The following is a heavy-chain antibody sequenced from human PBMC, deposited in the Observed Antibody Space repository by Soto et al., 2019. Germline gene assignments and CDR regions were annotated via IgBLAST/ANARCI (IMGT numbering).Heavy chain of an antibody. CDR1: GFSLSTSGVG. V-gene: IGHV2-5*02. CDR3: ALRRGYCSGGSCYSIWFDP. CDR2: IYWDDDK. J-gene: IGHJ5*02. D-gene: IGHD2-15*01. Sequence: QITLKESGPTLVKPTQTLTLTCTLSGFSLSTSGVGVGWIRQPPGKALEWLTLIYWDDDKRYSPSLKSRLTLTKDTSKNRVVLTMTNMDPVDTATYYCALRRGYCSGGSCYSIWFDPWGQGTLVTVSS.